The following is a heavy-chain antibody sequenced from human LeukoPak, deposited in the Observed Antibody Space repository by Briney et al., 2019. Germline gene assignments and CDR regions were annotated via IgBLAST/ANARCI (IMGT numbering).Heavy chain of an antibody. CDR3: ARQGEIYYMDV. CDR2: INHSGST. D-gene: IGHD3-10*01. J-gene: IGHJ6*03. V-gene: IGHV4-34*01. CDR1: GGSFSGYY. Sequence: SETLSLTCAVYGGSFSGYYWSWIRQPPGKGLEWIGEINHSGSTNYNPSLKSRVTISVDTSKNQFSLKLSSVTAADTAVYYCARQGEIYYMDVWGKGTTVTVSS.